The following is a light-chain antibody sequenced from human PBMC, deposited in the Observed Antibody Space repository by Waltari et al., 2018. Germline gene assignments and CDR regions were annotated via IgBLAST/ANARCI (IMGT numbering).Light chain of an antibody. CDR3: QQYDSFSWT. J-gene: IGKJ1*01. V-gene: IGKV1-5*03. Sequence: DVRMTQSPSTLSASLGDRVIISCRSSQSISTWLAWYQQKPGKAPKLLIYKASTLETGVPSRFSGSGSGTEFALTISNLQPDDFATYYCQQYDSFSWTFGQGTKVEIK. CDR1: QSISTW. CDR2: KAS.